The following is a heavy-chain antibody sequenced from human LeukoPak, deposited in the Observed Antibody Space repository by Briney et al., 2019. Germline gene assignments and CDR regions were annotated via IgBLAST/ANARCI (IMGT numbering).Heavy chain of an antibody. CDR3: ARDSNGPGY. CDR1: GFTLSSYW. CDR2: INNDGVST. D-gene: IGHD2-8*01. Sequence: PGGSLRLSCATSGFTLSSYWMHWVRQVPGKGLEWLSRINNDGVSTSYADSVKGRFTIFRDNAKNTLYLQMNSLRVEDTAVYYCARDSNGPGYWGQGTLVTVSS. J-gene: IGHJ4*02. V-gene: IGHV3-74*01.